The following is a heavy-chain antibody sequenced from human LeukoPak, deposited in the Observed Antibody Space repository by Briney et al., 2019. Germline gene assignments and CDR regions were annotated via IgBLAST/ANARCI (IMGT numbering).Heavy chain of an antibody. CDR3: ARDKNYYGSGSYYGPGGDYYYYGMDV. Sequence: GGSLRLSCAASGLTFSSYGMHWVRQAPGKGLEWVAVIWYDGSNKYYADSVKGRFTISRDNSKNTLYLQMNSLRAEDTAVYYCARDKNYYGSGSYYGPGGDYYYYGMDVWGQGTTVTVSS. V-gene: IGHV3-33*01. CDR1: GLTFSSYG. CDR2: IWYDGSNK. J-gene: IGHJ6*02. D-gene: IGHD3-10*01.